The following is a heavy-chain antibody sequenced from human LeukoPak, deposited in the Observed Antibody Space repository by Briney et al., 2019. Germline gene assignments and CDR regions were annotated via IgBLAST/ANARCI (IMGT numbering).Heavy chain of an antibody. CDR2: IYTSGST. V-gene: IGHV4-4*07. J-gene: IGHJ6*02. D-gene: IGHD6-13*01. CDR3: ARLGEYSSSWSYYYGMDV. Sequence: PSETLSLTCTVSGGSISSYYWSWIRQPAGKGLEWIGRIYTSGSTDYNPSLKSRVTMSVDTSKNQFSLKLSSVTAADTAVYYCARLGEYSSSWSYYYGMDVWGQGTTVTVSS. CDR1: GGSISSYY.